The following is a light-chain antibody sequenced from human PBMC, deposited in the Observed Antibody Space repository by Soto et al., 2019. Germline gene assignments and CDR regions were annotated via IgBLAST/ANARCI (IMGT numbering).Light chain of an antibody. Sequence: ALTQPASVSGSPGQSITVSCTGTSSDVGGYNYVSWYQQHPGKAPKLMIYEVSNRPSGVSNRFSGSKSGNTASLTISGLQAEDEADYYCSSYTSSSPLYVFGTGTKVT. CDR1: SSDVGGYNY. CDR2: EVS. J-gene: IGLJ1*01. V-gene: IGLV2-14*01. CDR3: SSYTSSSPLYV.